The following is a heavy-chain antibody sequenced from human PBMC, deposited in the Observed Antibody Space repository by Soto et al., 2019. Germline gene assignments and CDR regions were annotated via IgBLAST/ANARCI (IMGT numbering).Heavy chain of an antibody. D-gene: IGHD2-8*01. J-gene: IGHJ4*02. Sequence: QVQLVESGGGVVQPGRSLRLSCAASGFTFSSFGMHWVRQAPGKGLEWVAVISYEGSDKYYAVSVKGRFTISRDNSKNTLYLQMNALRAEDTAVYYCAEGDGYFDDWGQGNLVTVCS. CDR1: GFTFSSFG. CDR3: AEGDGYFDD. CDR2: ISYEGSDK. V-gene: IGHV3-30*18.